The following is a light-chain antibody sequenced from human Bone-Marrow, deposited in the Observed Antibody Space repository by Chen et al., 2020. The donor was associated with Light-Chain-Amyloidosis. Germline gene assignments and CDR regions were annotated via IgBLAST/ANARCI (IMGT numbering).Light chain of an antibody. J-gene: IGLJ3*02. CDR1: NIGSTS. V-gene: IGLV3-21*02. CDR2: DDS. CDR3: QVWDRSSDRPV. Sequence: SYVLTPPSPLSVAPGQTATTSCGGNNIGSTSVHWYQQTPGQAHLLVVYDDSDRPSGIPERLSGSNSGNTATLTISRVEAGDEADYYCQVWDRSSDRPVFGGGTKLTVL.